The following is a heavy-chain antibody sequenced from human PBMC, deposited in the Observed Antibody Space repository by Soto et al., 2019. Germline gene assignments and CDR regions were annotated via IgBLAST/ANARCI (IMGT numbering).Heavy chain of an antibody. CDR1: GYTFTGYY. J-gene: IGHJ4*02. Sequence: ASVKVSCKASGYTFTGYYMHWVRQAPGQGLERMGWINPNSGVTKYAQKFQGRVTMTRDTSISTAYMELSSLRSDGTAVYYCARGTGRSRYYYYYWGQGTLVTVSS. CDR3: ARGTGRSRYYYYY. D-gene: IGHD3-22*01. V-gene: IGHV1-2*02. CDR2: INPNSGVT.